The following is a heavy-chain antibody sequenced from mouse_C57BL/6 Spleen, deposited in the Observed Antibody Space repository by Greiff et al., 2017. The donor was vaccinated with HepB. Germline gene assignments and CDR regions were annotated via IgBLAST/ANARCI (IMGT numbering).Heavy chain of an antibody. V-gene: IGHV3-8*01. D-gene: IGHD1-1*01. CDR3: ARSITTVALFDH. CDR1: GYSITSDY. J-gene: IGHJ2*01. Sequence: DVHLVESGPGLAKPSQTLSLTCSVTGYSITSDYWNWIRKFPGNKLEYMGYISYSGSTYYNPSLKSRISITRDTSKNQYYLQLNSVTTEDTATYSCARSITTVALFDHWGQGTTLTVSS. CDR2: ISYSGST.